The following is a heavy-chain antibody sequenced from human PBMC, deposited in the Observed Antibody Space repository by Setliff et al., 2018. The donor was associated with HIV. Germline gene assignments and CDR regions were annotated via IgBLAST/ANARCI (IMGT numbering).Heavy chain of an antibody. D-gene: IGHD3-16*02. Sequence: KVSCKSSGGTFSSYGVTWVRQAPGQGLEWMGIIYPGDSDTRYSPSFQGQVTISADKSISTAYLQWSSLKASDTAMYYCARHRIVKAYYYYMDVWGKGTTVTVSS. CDR3: ARHRIVKAYYYYMDV. CDR2: IYPGDSDT. J-gene: IGHJ6*03. V-gene: IGHV5-51*01. CDR1: GGTFSSYG.